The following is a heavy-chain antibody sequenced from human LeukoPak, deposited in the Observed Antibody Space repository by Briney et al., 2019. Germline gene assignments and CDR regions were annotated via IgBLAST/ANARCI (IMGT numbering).Heavy chain of an antibody. CDR2: INHSGST. V-gene: IGHV4-34*01. D-gene: IGHD3-22*01. J-gene: IGHJ4*02. Sequence: PGGSLRLSCAASGFIFSTYAMSWVRQAPGKGPEWIGEINHSGSTNYNPSLKSRVTISVDTSKNQFSLKLSSVTAADTAVYYCARNPPRYYDSSGPSRNWGQGTLVTVSS. CDR1: GFIFSTYA. CDR3: ARNPPRYYDSSGPSRN.